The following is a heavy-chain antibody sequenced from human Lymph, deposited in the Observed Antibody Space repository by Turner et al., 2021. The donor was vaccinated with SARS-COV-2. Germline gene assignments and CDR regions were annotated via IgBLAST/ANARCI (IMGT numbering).Heavy chain of an antibody. CDR2: INPSGDST. V-gene: IGHV1-46*01. CDR3: ARVGPGGFDY. J-gene: IGHJ4*02. D-gene: IGHD2-15*01. Sequence: QVQLVQSGAEVKKPGASVKVSCKASGYTSTSYYMHWVRQAPGQGLEWMGIINPSGDSTSYAQKFQGRVTMTRDTSTSTVYMELSSLRSEDTAVYYCARVGPGGFDYWGQGTPVTVSS. CDR1: GYTSTSYY.